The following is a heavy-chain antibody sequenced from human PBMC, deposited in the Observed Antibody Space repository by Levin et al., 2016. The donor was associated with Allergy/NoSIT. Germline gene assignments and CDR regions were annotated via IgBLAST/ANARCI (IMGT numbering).Heavy chain of an antibody. CDR2: ISYDGSNK. CDR3: AKHKRGYSYGPWDY. D-gene: IGHD5-18*01. J-gene: IGHJ4*02. V-gene: IGHV3-30*18. Sequence: VRQAPGKGLEWVAVISYDGSNKYYADSVKGRFTISRDNSKNTLYLQMNSLRAEDTAVYYCAKHKRGYSYGPWDYWGQGTLVTVSS.